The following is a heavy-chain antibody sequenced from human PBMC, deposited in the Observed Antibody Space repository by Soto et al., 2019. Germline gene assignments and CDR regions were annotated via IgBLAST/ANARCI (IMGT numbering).Heavy chain of an antibody. V-gene: IGHV3-23*01. Sequence: GGSLRLSCAASGFTFSTFAMNWVRQAPGKGLGWVSGITGGSGFTFYADSVKGRFTISRDDSENTLFLQMSSLRAEDTAKYYCAKSGPTNYFDFWGQGTLVTVSS. CDR2: ITGGSGFT. CDR1: GFTFSTFA. D-gene: IGHD1-26*01. CDR3: AKSGPTNYFDF. J-gene: IGHJ4*01.